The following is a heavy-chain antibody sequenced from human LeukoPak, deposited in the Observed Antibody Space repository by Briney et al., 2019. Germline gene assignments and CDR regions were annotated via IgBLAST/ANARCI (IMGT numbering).Heavy chain of an antibody. CDR1: GGSISSYY. CDR2: IYNSGST. J-gene: IGHJ3*02. CDR3: ARLTAVGAFDI. D-gene: IGHD2-2*01. V-gene: IGHV4-59*01. Sequence: SETLSLTCTVSGGSISSYYLNWIRQPPGKGLEWIGYIYNSGSTNYNPSLKTRVTMSVDTSKSQFSLKLSSMTAADTAIYYCARLTAVGAFDIWGQGTMVNVSP.